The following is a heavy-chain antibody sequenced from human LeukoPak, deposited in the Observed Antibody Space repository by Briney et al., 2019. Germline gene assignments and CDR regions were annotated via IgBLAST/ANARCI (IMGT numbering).Heavy chain of an antibody. Sequence: GGSLRLSCAASGFTFSSYWMSWVRQAPGKGLEWVANIKQDGSEKYYVDSVKGRFTISRDNAKNSLYLQMNSLRAEDTAVYFCAKDDAWGRYKDWGQGTLVTVSS. CDR1: GFTFSSYW. CDR3: AKDDAWGRYKD. D-gene: IGHD3-16*01. V-gene: IGHV3-7*03. J-gene: IGHJ1*01. CDR2: IKQDGSEK.